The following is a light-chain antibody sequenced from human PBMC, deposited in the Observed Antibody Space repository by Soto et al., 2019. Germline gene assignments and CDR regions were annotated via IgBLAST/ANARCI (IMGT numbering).Light chain of an antibody. CDR1: SSNIGSNT. J-gene: IGLJ2*01. Sequence: QSVLTQPPSASGTPGQRVTISCSGSSSNIGSNTVNWYQQLPRTAPKLLIYSNNQRPSGVPDRFSGSKSGTSASLAISRLQPEDEAYYYCAAWDDSLNALFGGGTKLTVL. CDR2: SNN. V-gene: IGLV1-44*01. CDR3: AAWDDSLNAL.